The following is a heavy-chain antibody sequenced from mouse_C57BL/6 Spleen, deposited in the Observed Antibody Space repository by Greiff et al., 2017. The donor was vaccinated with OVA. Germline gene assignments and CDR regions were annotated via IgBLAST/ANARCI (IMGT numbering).Heavy chain of an antibody. V-gene: IGHV1-39*01. CDR3: ARKPAGTGYYAMDY. CDR2: IYPDDGTT. CDR1: GYSFTDYN. Sequence: EVQLQQSGPELVKPGASVKISCKASGYSFTDYNMNWVKQSPGKSLEWIGVIYPDDGTTSYNEKFKGKATLTVDQSSSTAYMQLNSLTSEDSAVYYCARKPAGTGYYAMDYWGQGTSVTVSS. D-gene: IGHD2-14*01. J-gene: IGHJ4*01.